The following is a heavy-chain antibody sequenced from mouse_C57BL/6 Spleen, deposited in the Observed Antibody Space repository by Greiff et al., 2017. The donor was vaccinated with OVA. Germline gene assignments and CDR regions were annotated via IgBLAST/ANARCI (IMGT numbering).Heavy chain of an antibody. CDR3: ATPYGSSHYYFDY. D-gene: IGHD1-1*01. CDR2: INPSNGGT. V-gene: IGHV1-53*01. J-gene: IGHJ2*01. CDR1: GYTFTSYW. Sequence: VKLQQPGTELVKPGASVKLSCKASGYTFTSYWMHWVKQRPGQGLEWIGNINPSNGGTNYNEKFKSKATLTVDKSSSTAYMQLSSLTSEDSAVYYCATPYGSSHYYFDYWGQGTTLTVSS.